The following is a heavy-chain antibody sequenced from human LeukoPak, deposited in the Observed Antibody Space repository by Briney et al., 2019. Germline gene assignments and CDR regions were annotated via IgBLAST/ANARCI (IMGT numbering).Heavy chain of an antibody. D-gene: IGHD6-13*01. V-gene: IGHV3-33*01. J-gene: IGHJ4*02. CDR1: GFTFSSYG. Sequence: GGSLRLSCAASGFTFSSYGMHWVRQAPGKGLEWVAVIWYDGSNKYYADSVKGRFTISRDNSKNTLYLQMNSLRAGDTAVYYCARAGGSSWYRLYYFDYWGQGTLVTVSS. CDR3: ARAGGSSWYRLYYFDY. CDR2: IWYDGSNK.